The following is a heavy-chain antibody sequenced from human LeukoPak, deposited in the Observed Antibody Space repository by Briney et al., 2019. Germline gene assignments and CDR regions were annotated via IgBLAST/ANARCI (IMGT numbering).Heavy chain of an antibody. CDR2: IFYSGST. Sequence: SETLSLTCTVSGVSVSSGSYYWSWVRQPPGKGLEWIGYIFYSGSTNYNSSLKSRVTISVDTSNNQFSLKLSSVTAADTAVYYCARVRYDSSLWGQGTLVTVSS. V-gene: IGHV4-61*01. CDR1: GVSVSSGSYY. D-gene: IGHD3-22*01. CDR3: ARVRYDSSL. J-gene: IGHJ4*02.